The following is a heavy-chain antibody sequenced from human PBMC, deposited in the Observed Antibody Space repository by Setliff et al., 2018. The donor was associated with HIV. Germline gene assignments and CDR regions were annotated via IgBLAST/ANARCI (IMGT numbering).Heavy chain of an antibody. V-gene: IGHV1-18*01. CDR3: ARGPTIFGVVMNGFHL. Sequence: SVKVSCKASGYTFTTYGISWVRQAPGQGLEWMGWISIYNGDRNYIENFQGRVIMTTDTSTATAYMELRNLRFEDTAVYYCARGPTIFGVVMNGFHLWGQGTTVTVS. J-gene: IGHJ3*01. CDR1: GYTFTTYG. D-gene: IGHD3-3*01. CDR2: ISIYNGDR.